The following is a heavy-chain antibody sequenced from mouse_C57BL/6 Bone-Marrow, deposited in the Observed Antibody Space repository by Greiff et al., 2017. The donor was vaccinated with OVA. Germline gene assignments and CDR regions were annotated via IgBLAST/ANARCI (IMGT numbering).Heavy chain of an antibody. Sequence: EVQLQHSGPELVKPGASVKISCKASGYTFTDYYMNWVKQSHGKSLEWIGDINPNNGGTSYTQKFKGKATLTVDKSSSTAYMELRSLTSEDSADDYGARGGDYYGSSSYAMDDWGKGTSVTVSS. CDR2: INPNNGGT. CDR3: ARGGDYYGSSSYAMDD. V-gene: IGHV1-26*01. J-gene: IGHJ4*01. D-gene: IGHD1-1*01. CDR1: GYTFTDYY.